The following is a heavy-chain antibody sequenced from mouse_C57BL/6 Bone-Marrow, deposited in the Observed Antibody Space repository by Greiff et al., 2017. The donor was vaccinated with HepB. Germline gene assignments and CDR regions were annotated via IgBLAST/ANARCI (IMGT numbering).Heavy chain of an antibody. CDR2: IYPGDGDT. CDR3: ARSYFRSYYFDY. Sequence: QVQLQQSGPELVKPGASVKISCKASGYAFSSSWMNWVKQRPGKGLEWIGRIYPGDGDTNYNGQFKGKATLTADKSSSTAYMQLSSLTSEDSAVYFCARSYFRSYYFDYWGQGTTLTVSS. CDR1: GYAFSSSW. J-gene: IGHJ2*01. D-gene: IGHD1-1*01. V-gene: IGHV1-82*01.